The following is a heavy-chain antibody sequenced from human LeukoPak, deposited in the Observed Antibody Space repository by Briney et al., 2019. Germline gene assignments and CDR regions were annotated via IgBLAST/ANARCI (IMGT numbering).Heavy chain of an antibody. CDR1: GGTFSSHT. CDR3: ARDTADIVATIAYYYYGMDV. D-gene: IGHD5-12*01. V-gene: IGHV1-69*04. Sequence: ASVTVSCMASGGTFSSHTISWVRPPPAQGLEWVGMIITILGVANYAQKFQGRVTITAEKSTSTACMDLSGLRSEDTAVYYCARDTADIVATIAYYYYGMDVWGQGTTVTVS. CDR2: IITILGVA. J-gene: IGHJ6*02.